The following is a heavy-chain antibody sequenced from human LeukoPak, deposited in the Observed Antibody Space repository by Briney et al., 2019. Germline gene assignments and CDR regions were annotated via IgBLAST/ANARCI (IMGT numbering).Heavy chain of an antibody. Sequence: ASVKVSCKASGYTFTSYYTHWVRQAPGQGLEWMGIINPSGGSTSYAQKFQGRVTMTRDTSTSTVYMELSSLRSEDTAVYYCARSDIVATLVFTDWYFDLWGRGTLVTVSS. CDR3: ARSDIVATLVFTDWYFDL. J-gene: IGHJ2*01. CDR2: INPSGGST. D-gene: IGHD5-12*01. CDR1: GYTFTSYY. V-gene: IGHV1-46*01.